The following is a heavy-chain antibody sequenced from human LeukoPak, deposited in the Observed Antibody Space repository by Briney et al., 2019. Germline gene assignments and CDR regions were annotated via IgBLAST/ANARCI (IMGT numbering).Heavy chain of an antibody. CDR1: GGSISSYY. J-gene: IGHJ3*02. D-gene: IGHD7-27*01. CDR2: IYYSGST. Sequence: PSETLSLTCTVSGGSISSYYWSWIRQPPGKGLEWIGYIYYSGSTYSNPSLKSRVTISADTSKNQFSLKLRSVTAADTAIYYCARGVGIITGAFDIWGQGTMVTVSS. CDR3: ARGVGIITGAFDI. V-gene: IGHV4-59*01.